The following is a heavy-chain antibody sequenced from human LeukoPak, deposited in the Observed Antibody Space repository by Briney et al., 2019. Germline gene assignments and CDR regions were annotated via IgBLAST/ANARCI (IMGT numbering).Heavy chain of an antibody. V-gene: IGHV3-23*01. D-gene: IGHD3-16*01. CDR3: AKSPYDYVWGDISPFDY. CDR1: GFTFSSYG. CDR2: ISGSGGST. J-gene: IGHJ4*02. Sequence: GGTLRLSCAASGFTFSSYGMSWVRQAPGKGLEWVSAISGSGGSTYYADSVKGRFTISRDNSKNTLYLQMNSLRAEDTAVYFCAKSPYDYVWGDISPFDYWGQGTLVTVSS.